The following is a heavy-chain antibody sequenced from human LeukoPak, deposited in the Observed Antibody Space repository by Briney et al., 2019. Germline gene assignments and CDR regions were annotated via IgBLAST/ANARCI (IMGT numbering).Heavy chain of an antibody. CDR1: GFTFSSYA. Sequence: PGGSLRLSCAASGFTFSSYAMSWVRQAPGKGLEWVSAISGSGGSTYYADSVKGRFTISRDNSKNTLYLQMNSLRAEDTAVYYCAKDMQLLWFGELLFPCFDYWGRGTLVTVSS. D-gene: IGHD3-10*01. V-gene: IGHV3-23*01. J-gene: IGHJ4*02. CDR3: AKDMQLLWFGELLFPCFDY. CDR2: ISGSGGST.